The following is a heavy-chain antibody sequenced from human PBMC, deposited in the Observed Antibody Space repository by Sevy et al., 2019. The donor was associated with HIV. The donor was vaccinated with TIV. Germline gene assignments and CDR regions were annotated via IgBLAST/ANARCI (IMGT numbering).Heavy chain of an antibody. D-gene: IGHD4-17*01. Sequence: SETLSLTCTVSGGSISSYYWSWIRQPPGKGLEWIGYIHDSGRNKSNPSLKSRVTISIDTSKNQISLNLSSVTTVDTAVYYCARDMTTVTFNGFDIWGQGTMVTVSS. J-gene: IGHJ3*02. V-gene: IGHV4-59*13. CDR3: ARDMTTVTFNGFDI. CDR2: IHDSGRN. CDR1: GGSISSYY.